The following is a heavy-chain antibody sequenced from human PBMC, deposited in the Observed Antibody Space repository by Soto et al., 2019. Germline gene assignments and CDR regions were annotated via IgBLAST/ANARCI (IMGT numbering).Heavy chain of an antibody. CDR2: INHSGST. CDR1: GGSFSGYY. V-gene: IGHV4-34*01. D-gene: IGHD3-10*01. Sequence: SETLSLTCAVYGGSFSGYYWSWIRQPPGKGLEWIGEINHSGSTNYNPSLKSRVTISVDTSKNQFSLKLSSVTAADTAVYYCARINYYCSGRGGYYYMDVWGQGTTVTVSS. CDR3: ARINYYCSGRGGYYYMDV. J-gene: IGHJ6*03.